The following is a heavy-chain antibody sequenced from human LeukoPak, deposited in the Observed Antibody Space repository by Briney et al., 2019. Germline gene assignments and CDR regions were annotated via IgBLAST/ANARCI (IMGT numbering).Heavy chain of an antibody. CDR2: IWYDGTNK. J-gene: IGHJ5*02. D-gene: IGHD3-9*01. CDR1: GLTFSSYG. Sequence: GGSLRLSCAASGLTFSSYGMHWVRQAPGKGLEWVAVIWYDGTNKYYADSVKGRFTISRDNSKNTLYLQMNSLRAEDTAVYYCAATILAGHNWFDPWGQGTLVTVSS. CDR3: AATILAGHNWFDP. V-gene: IGHV3-33*01.